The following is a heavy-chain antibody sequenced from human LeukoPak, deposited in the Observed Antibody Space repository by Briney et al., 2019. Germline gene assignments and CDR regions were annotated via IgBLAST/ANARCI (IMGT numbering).Heavy chain of an antibody. CDR1: GFTFSSYS. Sequence: GGSLRLSCAASGFTFSSYSMNWVRQAPGKGLEWVSSISSGSTYIYYADSVKGRFTISRDNAKNSLYLQMNSLRAEDTAVYYCARAKARGYSGYDSAWFDPWGQGTLVTVSS. D-gene: IGHD5-12*01. CDR3: ARAKARGYSGYDSAWFDP. J-gene: IGHJ5*02. V-gene: IGHV3-21*01. CDR2: ISSGSTYI.